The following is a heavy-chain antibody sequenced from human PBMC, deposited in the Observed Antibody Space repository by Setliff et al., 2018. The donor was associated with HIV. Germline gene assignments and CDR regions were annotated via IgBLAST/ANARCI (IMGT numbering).Heavy chain of an antibody. CDR1: GFMFNIYE. CDR2: ISSGSVNI. J-gene: IGHJ6*02. CDR3: ARGSLRGVLALGMDV. V-gene: IGHV3-48*03. Sequence: GGSLRLSCAASGFMFNIYEMNWVRQAPGKGLEWVSYISSGSVNIFYADSVKGRFTISRDNAKNSLYLQMNSLRAEDTAIYYCARGSLRGVLALGMDVWGQGTTVTVSS. D-gene: IGHD3-10*01.